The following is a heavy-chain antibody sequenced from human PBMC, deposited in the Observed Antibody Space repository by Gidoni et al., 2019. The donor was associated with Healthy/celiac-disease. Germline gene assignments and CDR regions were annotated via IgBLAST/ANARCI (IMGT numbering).Heavy chain of an antibody. CDR2: IYHSGST. J-gene: IGHJ6*02. Sequence: QVQLQESGPGLVKPSGTLSLTCAVSGGSISSGNWWSWVRQPPGKGLEWIGEIYHSGSTNYNPSLKRRVTISVDKSKNQFSLKLSSVTAADTAVYYCARTIDSSVGYYYGMDVWGQGTTVTVSS. D-gene: IGHD6-25*01. CDR1: GGSISSGNW. CDR3: ARTIDSSVGYYYGMDV. V-gene: IGHV4-4*02.